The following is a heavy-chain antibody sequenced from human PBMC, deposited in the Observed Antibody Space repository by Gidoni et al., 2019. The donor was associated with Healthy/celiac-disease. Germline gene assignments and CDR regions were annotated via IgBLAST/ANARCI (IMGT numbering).Heavy chain of an antibody. D-gene: IGHD1-26*01. V-gene: IGHV1-58*01. Sequence: QMQLVQSGPAVKKPGTSVKAFCKASGFTFTSPAVQWGRQARGQRLEWIGWIVVGSGNTNYAQKFQERVTITRDMSTSTAYMELSSLSSEDTAVYYCAAIVGATTWFDPWGQGTLVTVSS. CDR3: AAIVGATTWFDP. J-gene: IGHJ5*02. CDR2: IVVGSGNT. CDR1: GFTFTSPA.